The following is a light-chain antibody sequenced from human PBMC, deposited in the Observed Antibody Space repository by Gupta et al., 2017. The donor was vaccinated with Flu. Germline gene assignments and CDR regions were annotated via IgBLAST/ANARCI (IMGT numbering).Light chain of an antibody. J-gene: IGLJ3*02. CDR2: ENN. CDR1: SSNIGNNY. V-gene: IGLV1-51*02. CDR3: GTWDSSLSAGV. Sequence: KVTISCSGSSSNIGNNYVSWYQQLPGTAPKLLIYENNKRPSGIPDRFSGSKSGTSATLGSTGLQTGDEADYYCGTWDSSLSAGVFGGGTKLTVL.